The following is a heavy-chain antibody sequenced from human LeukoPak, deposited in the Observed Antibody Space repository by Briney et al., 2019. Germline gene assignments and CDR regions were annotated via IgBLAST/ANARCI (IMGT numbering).Heavy chain of an antibody. CDR1: GFTFSRNS. CDR3: ARGGVGVTLISWSDY. V-gene: IGHV3-21*01. J-gene: IGHJ4*02. CDR2: ISTSSSYI. Sequence: PGGSLRLSCAVSGFTFSRNSMNWVRQAPGKGLEWVSSISTSSSYIYYADSVKGRFTISRDNARNSLYLQMSSLRAEDTAVYYCARGGVGVTLISWSDYWGQGTLVTVSS. D-gene: IGHD1-26*01.